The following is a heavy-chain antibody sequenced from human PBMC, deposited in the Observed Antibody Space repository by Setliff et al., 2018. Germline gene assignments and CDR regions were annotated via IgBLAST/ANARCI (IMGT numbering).Heavy chain of an antibody. CDR2: INHSGST. D-gene: IGHD2-15*01. J-gene: IGHJ6*02. CDR1: GGSFSGYY. CDR3: ARGKDYGMDV. V-gene: IGHV4-34*01. Sequence: SETLSLTCAVYGGSFSGYYWSWIRQPPGKGLEWIGEINHSGSTNYNPSLKSRVTISVDTSKNQFSLKLSSVTAADTAVYYCARGKDYGMDVWGQGTTVTVSS.